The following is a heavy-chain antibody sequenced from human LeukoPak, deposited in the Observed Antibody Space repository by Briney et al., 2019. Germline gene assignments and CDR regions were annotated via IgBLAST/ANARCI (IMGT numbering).Heavy chain of an antibody. J-gene: IGHJ3*02. CDR2: IAYDGSDK. CDR3: WKTALKFYYEGSCPIDI. V-gene: IGHV3-30*18. D-gene: IGHD3-22*01. Sequence: PGGSLRLSCAASGLTFSSYGMHWVRQAPGKGLEWVAVIAYDGSDKYYADSVKGRFTISRDNSKNTLNLQMNSLRAEDTAVYYWWKTALKFYYEGSCPIDIWGQGTMVIVSS. CDR1: GLTFSSYG.